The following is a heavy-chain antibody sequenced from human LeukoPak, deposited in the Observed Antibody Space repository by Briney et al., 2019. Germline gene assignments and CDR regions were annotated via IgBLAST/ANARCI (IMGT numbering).Heavy chain of an antibody. V-gene: IGHV4-31*03. CDR1: GGSISSGGYY. CDR2: IYYSGST. D-gene: IGHD2-15*01. J-gene: IGHJ5*02. Sequence: PSQTLSLTCTVSGGSISSGGYYWSWIRQHPGKGLEWIGYIYYSGSTYYNPSLKSRVTISVDTSKNQFSLKLSSVTAADTAVYYCARDLGKCSGGSCSGGWFDPWGQGTLVTVSS. CDR3: ARDLGKCSGGSCSGGWFDP.